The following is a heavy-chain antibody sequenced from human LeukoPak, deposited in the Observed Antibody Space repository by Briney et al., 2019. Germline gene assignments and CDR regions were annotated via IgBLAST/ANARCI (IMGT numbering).Heavy chain of an antibody. CDR2: ICSNAACA. Sequence: AGGSLRLSCAASGFSFSSYAMHWVRQAPGKGLEYVSAICSNAACAYYADSVRGRFRISRDNSKNTVWLQMDNLRVEDMAVYYCVRRDGYNFDYWGRGTLVTVSS. CDR1: GFSFSSYA. J-gene: IGHJ4*02. V-gene: IGHV3-64*02. D-gene: IGHD5-24*01. CDR3: VRRDGYNFDY.